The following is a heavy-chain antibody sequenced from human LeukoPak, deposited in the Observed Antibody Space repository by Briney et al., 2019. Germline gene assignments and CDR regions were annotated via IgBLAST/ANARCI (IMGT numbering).Heavy chain of an antibody. CDR1: GGSFSGYY. Sequence: KSSETLFLTCAVYGGSFSGYYWSWIRQPPGKGLEWIGEINHSGSTNYNPSLKSRVTISVDTSKNQFSLKLSSVTAADTAVYYCARSPRVKEPYIVVVPAAIFDYWGQGTLVTVSS. V-gene: IGHV4-34*01. D-gene: IGHD2-2*01. CDR3: ARSPRVKEPYIVVVPAAIFDY. J-gene: IGHJ4*02. CDR2: INHSGST.